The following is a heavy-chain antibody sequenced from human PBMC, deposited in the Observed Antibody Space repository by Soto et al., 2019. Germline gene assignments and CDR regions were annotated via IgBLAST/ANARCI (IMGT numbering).Heavy chain of an antibody. CDR3: TRNEWVQLINWFDP. J-gene: IGHJ5*02. Sequence: PSLTLSLTCAISGDSVSSRSAAWNWIRQSPSRGLEWLGRIYYRSKWYNDYAVSVESRITIIPDTSKNHFSLQLNSVTPEDTAVYYCTRNEWVQLINWFDPWGQGTLVTVSS. CDR2: IYYRSKWYN. CDR1: GDSVSSRSAA. V-gene: IGHV6-1*01. D-gene: IGHD1-26*01.